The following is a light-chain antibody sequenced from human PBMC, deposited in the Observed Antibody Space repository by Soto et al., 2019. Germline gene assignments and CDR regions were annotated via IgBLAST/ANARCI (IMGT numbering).Light chain of an antibody. Sequence: ENLLTQSPGTLSLSPGKRATLSCRASQSVTKNYLAWYQQKPGQAPRVLIYGASSRATGIPDRFSGSGSGTDFTLTISRLEPEDSAVYYCHQYTGSPFAFGGGTKVEIK. CDR2: GAS. CDR3: HQYTGSPFA. J-gene: IGKJ4*01. V-gene: IGKV3-20*01. CDR1: QSVTKNY.